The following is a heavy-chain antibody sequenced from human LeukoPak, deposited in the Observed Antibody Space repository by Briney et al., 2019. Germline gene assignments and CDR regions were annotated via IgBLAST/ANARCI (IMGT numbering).Heavy chain of an antibody. CDR3: ARDRYFQY. CDR2: IKEDGSEK. V-gene: IGHV3-7*01. CDR1: GFTFSSSW. J-gene: IGHJ1*01. Sequence: PGGSLRLSCAASGFTFSSSWMSWVRQAPGKGLEWVANIKEDGSEKHYVDSVKGRFTISRENAKNSLHLQMNGLRAEDTAVYYCARDRYFQYWGQGTLVTVSS. D-gene: IGHD1-14*01.